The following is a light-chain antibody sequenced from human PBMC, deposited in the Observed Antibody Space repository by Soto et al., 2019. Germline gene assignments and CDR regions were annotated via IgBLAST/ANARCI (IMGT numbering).Light chain of an antibody. CDR1: QGVSNS. V-gene: IGKV1-16*01. CDR3: QQYDSYPRT. J-gene: IGKJ1*01. Sequence: DIQMTQSPSSLSASVGDRVTITCLASQGVSNSLAWLQQKPGKGPKSLIYAASSLQSGCPSRFSGSGYGTDFTITISSLQPEDFETYYCQQYDSYPRTVGQGTKVDIK. CDR2: AAS.